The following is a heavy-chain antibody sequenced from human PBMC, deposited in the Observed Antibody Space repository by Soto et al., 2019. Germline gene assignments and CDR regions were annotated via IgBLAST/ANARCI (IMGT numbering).Heavy chain of an antibody. J-gene: IGHJ4*02. V-gene: IGHV3-30*18. CDR3: AKDRGPRDFDSVPDY. Sequence: QVQLVESGGGVVQPGRSLRLSCAASGFTFSSYGMHWVRQAPGKGLEWVAVISYDGSNKYYADSVKGRFTISRDNSKNTLYLQMNSLRAEDTAVYYCAKDRGPRDFDSVPDYWGQGTLVTVSS. CDR2: ISYDGSNK. CDR1: GFTFSSYG. D-gene: IGHD3-9*01.